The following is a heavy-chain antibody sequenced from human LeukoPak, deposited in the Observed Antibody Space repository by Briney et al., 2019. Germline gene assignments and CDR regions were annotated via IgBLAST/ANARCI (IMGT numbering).Heavy chain of an antibody. CDR3: ATAPILRGEAGEQYKYGMDV. CDR2: VYHNGTP. D-gene: IGHD2-2*02. J-gene: IGHJ6*02. CDR1: GLTFRNAW. V-gene: IGHV4/OR15-8*01. Sequence: GSLRLSCVASGLTFRNAWMSWVRQAPGKGLEWIGEVYHNGTPNYNPSLKSRVTISADTFKNHFSLKLTSVTAADTAVYYCATAPILRGEAGEQYKYGMDVWGQGTTVIVSS.